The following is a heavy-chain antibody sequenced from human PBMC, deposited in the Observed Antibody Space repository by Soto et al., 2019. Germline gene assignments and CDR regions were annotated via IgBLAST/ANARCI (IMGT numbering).Heavy chain of an antibody. D-gene: IGHD1-1*01. J-gene: IGHJ2*01. CDR3: AKFEGHPLEYWYLDF. CDR1: GFTFSAYA. CDR2: IHGGGGAT. Sequence: EVQLLASGGGLVQPGGSLRLSCAASGFTFSAYAMGWVRQAPGKGLEWVSTIHGGGGATHYADSVKGRFTISRDDSKNTPYAQMNSLRAEDTAVYYCAKFEGHPLEYWYLDFWGRGTLVTVSS. V-gene: IGHV3-23*01.